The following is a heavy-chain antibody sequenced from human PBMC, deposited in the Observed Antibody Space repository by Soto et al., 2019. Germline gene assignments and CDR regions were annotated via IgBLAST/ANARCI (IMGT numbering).Heavy chain of an antibody. V-gene: IGHV1-18*01. CDR1: GYIFVNYG. Sequence: QVQLVQSGDEVKKPGASVKVSCKASGYIFVNYGIAWVRQAPGQGLEWMGWISPYTGNTHSASKVQGRLTMTTDTSTRTAYMDLGSLRSYDTAVYYCVMVDNYVTPTPQDVWGQGTTVTVSS. CDR2: ISPYTGNT. D-gene: IGHD3-16*01. J-gene: IGHJ6*02. CDR3: VMVDNYVTPTPQDV.